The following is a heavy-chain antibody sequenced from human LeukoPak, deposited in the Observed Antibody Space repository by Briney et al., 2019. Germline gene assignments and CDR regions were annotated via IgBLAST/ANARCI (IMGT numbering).Heavy chain of an antibody. CDR1: GFTFSSYA. V-gene: IGHV3-23*01. CDR2: ISGSGAGT. CDR3: VRWRSGDYLDS. Sequence: GGSLRLSCAASGFTFSSYAMTWVRQPPGKGLEWVSSISGSGAGTYFADSVKGRFTISRDNSENTLFLQMNSLRAEDTAVYYCVRWRSGDYLDSWGQGTLVTVS. J-gene: IGHJ4*02. D-gene: IGHD4-17*01.